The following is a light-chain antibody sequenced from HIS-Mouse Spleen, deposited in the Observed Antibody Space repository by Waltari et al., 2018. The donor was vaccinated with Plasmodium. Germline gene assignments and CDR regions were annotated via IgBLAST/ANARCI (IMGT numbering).Light chain of an antibody. V-gene: IGLV2-11*01. CDR1: SSDVGGYNY. Sequence: QSALTQPRPVSGSPGQSFTISCPATSSDVGGYNYVSWYQQHPGKAPKLMIYAVSKRQSGVPARFSGSKSGTTASLTISGLQAEDEADYYCCSYAGSYTYVVGTGTKVTVL. J-gene: IGLJ1*01. CDR3: CSYAGSYTYV. CDR2: AVS.